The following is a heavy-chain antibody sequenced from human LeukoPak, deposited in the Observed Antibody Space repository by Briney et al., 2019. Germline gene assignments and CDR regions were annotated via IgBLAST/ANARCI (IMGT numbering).Heavy chain of an antibody. J-gene: IGHJ4*02. CDR2: IYYSGST. Sequence: SETLSLTCTVSGGSISSYYWSWIRQPPGKGLEWIGYIYYSGSTNYNPSLKSRVTTSVDTSKNQFSLKLSSVTAADTAVYYCARSLYYYGSGGPFDYWGQGTLVTVSS. V-gene: IGHV4-59*01. D-gene: IGHD3-10*01. CDR3: ARSLYYYGSGGPFDY. CDR1: GGSISSYY.